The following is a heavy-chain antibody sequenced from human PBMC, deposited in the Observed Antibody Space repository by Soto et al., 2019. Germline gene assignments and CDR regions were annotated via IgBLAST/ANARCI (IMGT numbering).Heavy chain of an antibody. Sequence: GGSLRLSCAASGFTFSSYGMHWVRQAPGKGPEWVAVISYDGSNKYYADSVKGRFTISRDNSKNTLYLQMNSLRAEDTAVYYCAKDGYSSGWYNYYYGMDVWGQGTTVTVSS. D-gene: IGHD6-19*01. J-gene: IGHJ6*02. CDR3: AKDGYSSGWYNYYYGMDV. CDR2: ISYDGSNK. V-gene: IGHV3-30*18. CDR1: GFTFSSYG.